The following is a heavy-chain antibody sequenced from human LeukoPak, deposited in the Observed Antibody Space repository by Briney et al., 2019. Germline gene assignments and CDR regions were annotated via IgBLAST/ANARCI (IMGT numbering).Heavy chain of an antibody. CDR2: IYIGGST. CDR3: ARGLDSSGGGYYFDY. Sequence: GGSLRLSCAASGFTVSSNYMSWVRQAPGKGLEWVSVIYIGGSTYYSDSVKGRFTISRDNSKNTLYLQMNSLRAEDTAVYYCARGLDSSGGGYYFDYWGQGTLVTVSS. D-gene: IGHD3-10*01. V-gene: IGHV3-53*01. J-gene: IGHJ4*02. CDR1: GFTVSSNY.